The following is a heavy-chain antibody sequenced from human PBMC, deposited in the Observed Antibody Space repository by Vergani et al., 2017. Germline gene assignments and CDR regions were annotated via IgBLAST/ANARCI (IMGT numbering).Heavy chain of an antibody. CDR1: GYSFTSYW. D-gene: IGHD2-2*01. CDR2: IYPGDSDT. CDR3: ARSIVVVPAAIGFGLGFDP. V-gene: IGHV5-51*01. J-gene: IGHJ5*02. Sequence: EVQLVQSGAEVKKPGESLKISCQISGYSFTSYWIGWVRQMPGKGLEWMGIIYPGDSDTRYSPSFQGQVTISADKSISTAYLQWSSLKASDTAMYYCARSIVVVPAAIGFGLGFDPWGQGTLVTVSS.